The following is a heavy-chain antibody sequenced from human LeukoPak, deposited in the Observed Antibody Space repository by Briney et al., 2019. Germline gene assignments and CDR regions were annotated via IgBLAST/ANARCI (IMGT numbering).Heavy chain of an antibody. CDR3: ARGQGEITIFGVVSTSWFDP. J-gene: IGHJ5*02. Sequence: SETLSLTCTVSGGSISSYYWSWIRQPAGKGLEWIGRIYTSGSTNYNPSLKSRVTMSVDTSKNQFSLKLSSVTAADTAVYYCARGQGEITIFGVVSTSWFDPWGQGTLVTVSS. CDR2: IYTSGST. V-gene: IGHV4-4*07. D-gene: IGHD3-3*01. CDR1: GGSISSYY.